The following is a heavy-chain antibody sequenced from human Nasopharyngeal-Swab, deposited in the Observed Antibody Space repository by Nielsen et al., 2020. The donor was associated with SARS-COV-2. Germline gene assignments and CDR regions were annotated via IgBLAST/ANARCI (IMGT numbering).Heavy chain of an antibody. CDR3: ARPMRPMGHYYFGMDV. CDR1: GYSFTTYW. J-gene: IGHJ6*02. V-gene: IGHV5-51*01. CDR2: IYPGDCNT. Sequence: KVSCKGSGYSFTTYWIGWVRQMPGKGLEWMGIIYPGDCNTRYSPSFQGQVTISVDKYSSTAYLQWSSLKASDTAIYYCARPMRPMGHYYFGMDVWGQGTTVTVSS. D-gene: IGHD1-26*01.